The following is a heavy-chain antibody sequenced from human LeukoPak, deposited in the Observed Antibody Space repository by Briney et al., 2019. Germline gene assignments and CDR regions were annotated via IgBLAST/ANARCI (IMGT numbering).Heavy chain of an antibody. CDR1: GYTFTGYY. CDR3: ARTPIAAAGRYYYYYGMDV. CDR2: INPNSGGT. J-gene: IGHJ6*02. V-gene: IGHV1-2*02. D-gene: IGHD6-13*01. Sequence: GSVKVSCKASGYTFTGYYMHWVRQAPGQGLEWMGWINPNSGGTNYAQKFQGRVTMTRDTSISTAYMELSRLRSDDTAVYYCARTPIAAAGRYYYYYGMDVWGQGALVTVSS.